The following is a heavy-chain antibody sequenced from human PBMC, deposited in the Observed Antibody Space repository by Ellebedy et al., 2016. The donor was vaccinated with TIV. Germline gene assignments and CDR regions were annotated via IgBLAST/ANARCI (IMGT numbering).Heavy chain of an antibody. CDR1: GGSFSGYY. D-gene: IGHD3-9*01. J-gene: IGHJ4*02. V-gene: IGHV4-34*01. Sequence: SETLSLTXAVYGGSFSGYYWSWIRQPPGKGLEWIGEINHSGSTNYNPSLKSRVTISVDTSKNQFSLKLSSVTAADTAVYYCARDPHYDILTGPADYWGQGTLVTVSS. CDR2: INHSGST. CDR3: ARDPHYDILTGPADY.